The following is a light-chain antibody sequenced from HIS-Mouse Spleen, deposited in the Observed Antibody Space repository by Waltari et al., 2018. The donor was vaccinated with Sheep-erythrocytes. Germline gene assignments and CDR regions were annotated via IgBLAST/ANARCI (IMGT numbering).Light chain of an antibody. V-gene: IGLV2-8*01. CDR3: SSYAGSNNWV. J-gene: IGLJ3*02. Sequence: QSALTQPPSASGSPGQSVNIPCPGTSRDVGGYNYGSWYQQHPGKAPKLMIYEVSKRPSGVPDRFSGSKSGNTASLTVSGLQAEDEADYYCSSYAGSNNWVFGGGTKLTVL. CDR1: SRDVGGYNY. CDR2: EVS.